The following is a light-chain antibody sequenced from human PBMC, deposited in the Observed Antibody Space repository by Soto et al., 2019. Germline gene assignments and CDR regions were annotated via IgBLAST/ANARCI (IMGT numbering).Light chain of an antibody. V-gene: IGKV3-11*01. CDR2: DAS. J-gene: IGKJ3*01. CDR1: QSISSY. Sequence: EIVLTQSPATLSLSPGERATLSCRASQSISSYLAWYQQKPGQAPRPLIYDASNRATGIPARFSGSGSGTDFTLTISSLEPEDFAVYYCQQRSNWLVGPGTKVDIK. CDR3: QQRSNWL.